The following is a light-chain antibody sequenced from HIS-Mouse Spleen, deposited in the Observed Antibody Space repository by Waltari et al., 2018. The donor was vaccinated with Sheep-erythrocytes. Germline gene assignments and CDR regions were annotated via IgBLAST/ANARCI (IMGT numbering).Light chain of an antibody. CDR3: QSYDSSNHGV. CDR1: SGSIASNY. CDR2: EAN. J-gene: IGLJ3*02. V-gene: IGLV6-57*04. Sequence: NFMLTQPHSGSESPGKTVTISCTRSSGSIASNYVQWYQQRPGSAPTTVIYEANQRPSGVPDRFSGSIDSSSNSASLTISGLKTEDEADYYCQSYDSSNHGVFGGGTKLTVL.